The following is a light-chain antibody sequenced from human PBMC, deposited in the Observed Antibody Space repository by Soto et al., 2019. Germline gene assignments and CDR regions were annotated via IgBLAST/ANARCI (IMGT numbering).Light chain of an antibody. Sequence: QSALTQPASVSGSPGQSITISCTGTSSDVGGYNYVSWYQLHPGKAPKLMISEVTNRPSGVSSRFSGSKSGNTASLTISGLQAEDEADYYCQSYDSSLSGYVFGTGTKLTVL. J-gene: IGLJ1*01. V-gene: IGLV2-14*01. CDR1: SSDVGGYNY. CDR3: QSYDSSLSGYV. CDR2: EVT.